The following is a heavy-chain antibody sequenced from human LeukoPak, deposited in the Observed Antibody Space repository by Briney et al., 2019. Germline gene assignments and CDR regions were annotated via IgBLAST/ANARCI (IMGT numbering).Heavy chain of an antibody. CDR2: ISPNSGGT. J-gene: IGHJ4*02. Sequence: ASVKVSCKASGYTFTGYYIHWVRQAPGQGLEWMGWISPNSGGTNYAQKFQGRVTMTRDTSISTAYMELSRLRSDDTAVYYCARVVWAGGQSDSSGYYYENCYFDYWGQGTLVTVSS. D-gene: IGHD3-22*01. CDR1: GYTFTGYY. V-gene: IGHV1-2*02. CDR3: ARVVWAGGQSDSSGYYYENCYFDY.